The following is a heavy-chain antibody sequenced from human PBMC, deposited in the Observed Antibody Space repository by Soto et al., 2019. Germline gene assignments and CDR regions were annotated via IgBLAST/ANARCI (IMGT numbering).Heavy chain of an antibody. Sequence: EVQLLESGGGLVQPGGSLRLSCSPSGFTFSSYAMSWVRQAPAKGLEWVSAISGPGGSTYYADSVKGRFTISRDNSKNTLYLQMNSLRAEDTAVYYCAKDPGAARPQYFDYWGQGTLVTVSS. J-gene: IGHJ4*02. CDR2: ISGPGGST. CDR1: GFTFSSYA. V-gene: IGHV3-23*01. D-gene: IGHD6-6*01. CDR3: AKDPGAARPQYFDY.